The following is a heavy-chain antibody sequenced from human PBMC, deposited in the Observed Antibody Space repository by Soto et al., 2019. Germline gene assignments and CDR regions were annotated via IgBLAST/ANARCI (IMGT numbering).Heavy chain of an antibody. D-gene: IGHD3-22*01. CDR3: ARDSGDSSGYYFGGYAFDI. Sequence: QVQLVQSGAEVKKPGASVKVSCKASGYTFTSYGISWVRQAPGQGLEWMGWISAYNGNTNYAQKLQGRVTMTTDTYTSTAYMELRSLRSDDTAVYYCARDSGDSSGYYFGGYAFDIWGQGTMVTVSS. CDR2: ISAYNGNT. J-gene: IGHJ3*02. V-gene: IGHV1-18*01. CDR1: GYTFTSYG.